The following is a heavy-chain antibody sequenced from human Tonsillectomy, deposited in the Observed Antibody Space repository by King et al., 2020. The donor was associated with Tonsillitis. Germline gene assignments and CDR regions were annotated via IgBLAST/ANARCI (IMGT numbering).Heavy chain of an antibody. CDR3: AKDYYGSGSYSGVLEY. V-gene: IGHV3-9*01. Sequence: QLVQSGGGLVQPGRSLRLSCGASGFTFDDYAMHWVRQAPGKGLEWVSSINWNSGNKAYADSVKGRFTISRDNAKNSLYLQMNSLRPEDTALYYCAKDYYGSGSYSGVLEYWGQGTLVTVSS. J-gene: IGHJ4*02. CDR2: INWNSGNK. CDR1: GFTFDDYA. D-gene: IGHD3-10*01.